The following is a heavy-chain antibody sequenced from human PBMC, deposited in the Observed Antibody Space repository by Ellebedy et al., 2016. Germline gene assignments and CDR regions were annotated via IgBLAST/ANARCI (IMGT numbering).Heavy chain of an antibody. CDR2: IYYSGST. Sequence: SETLSLXXTVSGGSVSSGSYYWSWIRQPPGKGLEWIGYIYYSGSTNYNPSLKGRVTISVDTSKNQFSLKLSSVTAADTAVYYCARCGDGYNRGPVDYWGQGTLVTVSS. D-gene: IGHD5-24*01. CDR1: GGSVSSGSYY. V-gene: IGHV4-61*01. CDR3: ARCGDGYNRGPVDY. J-gene: IGHJ4*02.